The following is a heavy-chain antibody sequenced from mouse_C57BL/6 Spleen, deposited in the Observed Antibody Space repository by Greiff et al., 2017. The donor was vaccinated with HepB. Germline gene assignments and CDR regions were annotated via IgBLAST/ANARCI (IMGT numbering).Heavy chain of an antibody. CDR3: TRHLITTVVATRDY. J-gene: IGHJ2*01. CDR1: GYTFTDYE. V-gene: IGHV1-15*01. D-gene: IGHD1-1*01. CDR2: IDPETGGT. Sequence: QVQLKQSGAELVRPGASVTLSCKASGYTFTDYEMHWVKQTPVHGLEWIGAIDPETGGTAYNQKFKGKAILTADKSSSTAYMELRSLTSEDSAVYYCTRHLITTVVATRDYWGQGTTLTVSS.